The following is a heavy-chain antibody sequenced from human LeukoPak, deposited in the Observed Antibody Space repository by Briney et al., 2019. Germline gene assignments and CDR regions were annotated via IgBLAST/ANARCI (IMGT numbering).Heavy chain of an antibody. D-gene: IGHD3-3*01. Sequence: GGSLRLSCAASGFTFSSYSMSWVRQAPGKGLEWVANIKQDGSEKYYVDSVKGRFTISRDNAKNSLYLQMNSLRAEDTAVYYCARTRSGEDYWGQGTLVTVSS. CDR2: IKQDGSEK. J-gene: IGHJ4*02. V-gene: IGHV3-7*03. CDR1: GFTFSSYS. CDR3: ARTRSGEDY.